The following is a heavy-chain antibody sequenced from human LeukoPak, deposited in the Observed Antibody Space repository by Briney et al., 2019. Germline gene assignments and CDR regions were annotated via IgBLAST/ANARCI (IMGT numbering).Heavy chain of an antibody. V-gene: IGHV3-23*01. CDR3: AKYTSSWYNFDY. D-gene: IGHD6-13*01. Sequence: PGGSLRLSCVASGFTFTSYGMSWVRQAPGKGLEWVSAISGSGSNTYYADSVKGRFTISRDNSKNTLYLQLNSLRVEDTAVYHCAKYTSSWYNFDYWGQGTLVTVSS. CDR1: GFTFTSYG. J-gene: IGHJ4*02. CDR2: ISGSGSNT.